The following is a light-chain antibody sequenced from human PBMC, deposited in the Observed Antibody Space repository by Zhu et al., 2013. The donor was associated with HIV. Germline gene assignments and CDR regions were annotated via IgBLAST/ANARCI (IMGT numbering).Light chain of an antibody. J-gene: IGKJ4*01. Sequence: EIVLTQSPATLSLSPGERATLSCRASQSVSTFLVWYQQKPGQAPRLLISDASNRATGIPARFSGSGSGTDFSLTISSLEPEDFAVYYCQQRHSWPLTFGGGSRVEVK. CDR3: QQRHSWPLT. CDR2: DAS. V-gene: IGKV3-11*01. CDR1: QSVSTF.